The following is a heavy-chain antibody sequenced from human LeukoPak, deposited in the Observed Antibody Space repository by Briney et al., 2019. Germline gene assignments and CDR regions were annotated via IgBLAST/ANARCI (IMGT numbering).Heavy chain of an antibody. CDR1: GFTFSNYA. CDR2: LVGSGGT. CDR3: AKAKLRRSTVKYYFDY. V-gene: IGHV3-23*01. J-gene: IGHJ4*02. D-gene: IGHD4-17*01. Sequence: GGSLRLSCAASGFTFSNYAMSWVRQAPGEGGECVSALVGSGGTYYADSVKGRFTISRDNSKNTLYLQMNSLRAEDTAVYYCAKAKLRRSTVKYYFDYWGQGTLVTVSS.